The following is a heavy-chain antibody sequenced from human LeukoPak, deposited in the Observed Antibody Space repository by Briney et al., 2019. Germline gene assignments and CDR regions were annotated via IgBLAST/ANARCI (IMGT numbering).Heavy chain of an antibody. CDR1: GFTFDDYA. J-gene: IGHJ3*02. Sequence: TGRSLRLSCAASGFTFDDYAMHWVRQAPGKGLEWVSGISWNSGSIGYADSVKGRFTISRDNAKNSLHLQMNSLRAEDTALYYCAKDYCSSTSCYKSAFGIWGQGTMVTVSS. CDR2: ISWNSGSI. CDR3: AKDYCSSTSCYKSAFGI. D-gene: IGHD2-2*02. V-gene: IGHV3-9*01.